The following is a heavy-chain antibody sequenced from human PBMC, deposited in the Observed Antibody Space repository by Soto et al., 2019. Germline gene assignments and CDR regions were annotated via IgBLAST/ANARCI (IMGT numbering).Heavy chain of an antibody. V-gene: IGHV3-23*01. CDR1: GFTFSSYA. D-gene: IGHD3-10*01. CDR3: AKAGGFGGYWYFDL. CDR2: ISGSGGST. J-gene: IGHJ2*01. Sequence: EVQLLESGGGLVQPGGSLRLSCAASGFTFSSYAMSWVRQAPGKGLAWVSAISGSGGSTYYADSVKGRFTISRDNSKNTLYLQMISLRAEDTAVYYCAKAGGFGGYWYFDLWGRGTLVTVSS.